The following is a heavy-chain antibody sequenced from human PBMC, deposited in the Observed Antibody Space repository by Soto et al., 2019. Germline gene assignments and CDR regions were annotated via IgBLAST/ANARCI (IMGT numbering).Heavy chain of an antibody. CDR1: GASISSGGYS. CDR2: IYHSGST. CDR3: ARAKTDYDILTGYSGVSFDP. J-gene: IGHJ5*02. Sequence: TSETLSLTCAVSGASISSGGYSWSWIRQPPGKGLEWIGYIYHSGSTYYNPSLKSRVTISEDRSNNQFSLKLSSVTAADTAVYYCARAKTDYDILTGYSGVSFDPWGQGTLVTVSS. D-gene: IGHD3-9*01. V-gene: IGHV4-30-2*01.